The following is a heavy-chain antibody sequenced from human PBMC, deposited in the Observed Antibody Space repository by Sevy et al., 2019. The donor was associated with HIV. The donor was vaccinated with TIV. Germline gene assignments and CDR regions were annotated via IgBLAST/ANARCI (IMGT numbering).Heavy chain of an antibody. CDR3: ARAGALWFGESDY. D-gene: IGHD3-10*01. Sequence: ASVKVSCKASGYSFTSRGIDWVRQAPGQGLEWLGWISAYNGNTKYGQRLQDRVTMTTDTSASTAYMELRSLRSDDTAWYYCARAGALWFGESDYWGQGTLVTVSS. V-gene: IGHV1-18*01. J-gene: IGHJ4*02. CDR1: GYSFTSRG. CDR2: ISAYNGNT.